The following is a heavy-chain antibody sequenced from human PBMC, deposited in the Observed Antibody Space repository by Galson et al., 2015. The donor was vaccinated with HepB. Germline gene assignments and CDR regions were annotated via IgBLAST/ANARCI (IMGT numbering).Heavy chain of an antibody. Sequence: SVKVSCKASGFTFTSSAVQWVRQARGQRLEWVGWIVVGSGNTNYAHKFQERVTITRDMSTSTAYMELSSLRSEDTAVYYCAAAMITFGGVLFDYWGQGTLVTVSS. J-gene: IGHJ4*02. V-gene: IGHV1-58*01. CDR3: AAAMITFGGVLFDY. CDR1: GFTFTSSA. D-gene: IGHD3-16*01. CDR2: IVVGSGNT.